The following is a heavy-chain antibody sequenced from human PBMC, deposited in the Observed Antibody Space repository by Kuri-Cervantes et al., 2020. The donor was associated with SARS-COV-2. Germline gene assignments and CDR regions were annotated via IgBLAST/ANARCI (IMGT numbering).Heavy chain of an antibody. V-gene: IGHV4-59*08. Sequence: SETLSLTCTVSGGSISRYYWSWIRQPPGKGLEWIGYIYYSGSTNYNPSLKSRVTISVDTSKNQFSLKLSSVTAADTAVYYCARHIVAHGRGGMDVWGQGTTVTVSS. CDR3: ARHIVAHGRGGMDV. J-gene: IGHJ6*02. CDR2: IYYSGST. D-gene: IGHD2-15*01. CDR1: GGSISRYY.